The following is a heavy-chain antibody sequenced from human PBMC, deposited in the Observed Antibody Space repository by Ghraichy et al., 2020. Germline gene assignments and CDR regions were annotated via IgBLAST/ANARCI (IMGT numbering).Heavy chain of an antibody. CDR2: IKQDGSEK. CDR3: ARDTHSSGGSMDV. V-gene: IGHV3-7*01. CDR1: GFTFSSYW. J-gene: IGHJ6*02. D-gene: IGHD6-19*01. Sequence: GGSLRLSCVASGFTFSSYWMSWVRQAPGKGLEWVANIKQDGSEKYYVDSVKGRFTISRDNAKNSLYLQMNSLRAEDTAVYYCARDTHSSGGSMDVWGQGTTVTVSS.